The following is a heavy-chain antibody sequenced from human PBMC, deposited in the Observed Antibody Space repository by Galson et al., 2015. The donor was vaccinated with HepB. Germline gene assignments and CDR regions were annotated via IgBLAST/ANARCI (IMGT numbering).Heavy chain of an antibody. CDR3: ARLGVQMWSFDY. Sequence: ETLSLTCTVSGDSIRSASYYWGWIRQPPGKGLEWVGHIYYSGTTYYNLSLKSRVTISVDTSKNQFSLRLNSVTAADTAVYFCARLGVQMWSFDYWGQGTLVTVSS. CDR1: GDSIRSASYY. CDR2: IYYSGTT. D-gene: IGHD2-21*01. J-gene: IGHJ4*02. V-gene: IGHV4-39*01.